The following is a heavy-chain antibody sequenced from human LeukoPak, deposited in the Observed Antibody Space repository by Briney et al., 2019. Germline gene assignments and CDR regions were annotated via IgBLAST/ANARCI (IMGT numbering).Heavy chain of an antibody. J-gene: IGHJ4*02. Sequence: SETLSLTCAVYGGSFSGYYWGWIRQPPGKGLEWIGSIYYSGSTYYNPSLKSRVTISVDTSKNQFSLKLSSVPAADTAVYYCATSSDLAARPFDYWGQGTLVTVSS. D-gene: IGHD6-6*01. CDR1: GGSFSGYY. V-gene: IGHV4-34*01. CDR3: ATSSDLAARPFDY. CDR2: IYYSGST.